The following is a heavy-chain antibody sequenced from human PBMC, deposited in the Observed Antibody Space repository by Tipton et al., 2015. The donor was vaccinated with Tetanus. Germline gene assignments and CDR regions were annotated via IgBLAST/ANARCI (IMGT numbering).Heavy chain of an antibody. CDR2: INGHGTNT. J-gene: IGHJ4*02. CDR3: ASGSALDY. CDR1: GFTFSTYW. V-gene: IGHV3-74*01. Sequence: SLRLSCAAPGFTFSTYWTHWVRQAPGKGLMWVSRINGHGTNTAYADSVKGRFTISRDNAKNTLYLQMNSLRAEDTAVYYCASGSALDYWGQGTLVTVSS. D-gene: IGHD6-25*01.